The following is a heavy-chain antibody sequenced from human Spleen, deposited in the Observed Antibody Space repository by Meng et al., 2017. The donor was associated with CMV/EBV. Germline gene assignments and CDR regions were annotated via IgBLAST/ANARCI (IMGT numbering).Heavy chain of an antibody. V-gene: IGHV3-48*03. CDR2: ISSSGTTI. Sequence: GGSLRLSCAASGFAFGTYAMSWVRQAPGKGLEWVSYISSSGTTISYADSVKGRFTISRDNAKNSLYLQMNSLRAEDTAVYYCARRFSSSGLYWGQGTLVTVSS. CDR3: ARRFSSSGLY. CDR1: GFAFGTYA. J-gene: IGHJ4*02. D-gene: IGHD6-6*01.